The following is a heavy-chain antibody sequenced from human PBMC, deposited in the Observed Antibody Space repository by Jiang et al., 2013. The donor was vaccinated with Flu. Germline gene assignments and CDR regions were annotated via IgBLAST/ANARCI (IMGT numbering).Heavy chain of an antibody. Sequence: QLVESGGGLVQPGGSLRVSCAASGFTFSSYAMSWVRQAPGKGLEWVSSISGSGDGTYYADSVKGRFTISRDNSKNTLYLQMNSLRAEDTAVYSCAKTSNWNDDYYYYGMDVWGQGTTVTVS. CDR3: AKTSNWNDDYYYYGMDV. V-gene: IGHV3-23*04. CDR2: ISGSGDGT. D-gene: IGHD1-20*01. CDR1: GFTFSSYA. J-gene: IGHJ6*02.